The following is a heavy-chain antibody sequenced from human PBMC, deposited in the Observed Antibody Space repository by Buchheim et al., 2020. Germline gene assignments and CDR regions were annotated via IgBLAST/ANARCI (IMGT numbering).Heavy chain of an antibody. D-gene: IGHD6-6*01. CDR3: ARGEYSSSSLRLYGMDV. J-gene: IGHJ6*02. CDR1: GGSFSGYY. Sequence: QVQLQQWGAGLLKPSETLSLTCAVYGGSFSGYYWSWNRQPPGKGLEWIGEINHGGSTNDNPSLKSRVTISIDTSKNQFSLKVSSVTAADTAVYYCARGEYSSSSLRLYGMDVWGQGTT. CDR2: INHGGST. V-gene: IGHV4-34*01.